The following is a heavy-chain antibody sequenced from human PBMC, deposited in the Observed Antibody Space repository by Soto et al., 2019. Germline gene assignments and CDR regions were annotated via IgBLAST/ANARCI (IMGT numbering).Heavy chain of an antibody. D-gene: IGHD4-17*01. CDR2: IIAVLCIT. J-gene: IGHJ4*02. Sequence: QVHLVQSGAEVRKPGSSVKVSCKASGGTSSTYTISWVRQAPGQGLEWMGRIIAVLCITNYAQSFQGRVTITADKSTSTAYMELSSLRSEDTAVYYCAREEGTVTYDYWGQGTLVTVSS. CDR3: AREEGTVTYDY. V-gene: IGHV1-69*08. CDR1: GGTSSTYT.